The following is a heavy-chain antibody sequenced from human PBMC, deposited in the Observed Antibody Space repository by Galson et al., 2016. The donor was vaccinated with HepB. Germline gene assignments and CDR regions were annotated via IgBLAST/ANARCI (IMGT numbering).Heavy chain of an antibody. J-gene: IGHJ4*02. CDR2: IYWNDDK. D-gene: IGHD2-2*01. CDR1: GFSLSTSGEG. V-gene: IGHV2-5*01. CDR3: AHRRSGYCNSISCLYFDY. Sequence: PALVKPTQTLTLTCTFSGFSLSTSGEGVGWTRQPPGKALEWLALIYWNDDKRYSPSLRSRLTITKDTSKNQVVLTMPNMDPVDTATYYCAHRRSGYCNSISCLYFDYWGQGALVTVSS.